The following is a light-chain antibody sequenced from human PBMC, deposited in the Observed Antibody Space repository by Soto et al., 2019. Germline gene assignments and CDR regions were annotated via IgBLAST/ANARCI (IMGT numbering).Light chain of an antibody. Sequence: EIVLPQSPGTLSFSPVEISNISCSSSQNLGTLYLAWFQQKSGQATRIIIYSAYRRATGIKDRFTGSGSGTDFTLTINRVEPEDFAVYFCKKYAGSHRTCGKGNKVDIK. J-gene: IGKJ1*01. CDR1: QNLGTLY. CDR3: KKYAGSHRT. V-gene: IGKV3-20*01. CDR2: SAY.